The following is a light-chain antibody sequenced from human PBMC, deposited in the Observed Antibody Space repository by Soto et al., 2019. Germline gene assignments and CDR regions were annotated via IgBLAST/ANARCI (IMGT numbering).Light chain of an antibody. J-gene: IGLJ2*01. CDR3: QTWGAGHVV. Sequence: QLVLTQSPSASASPGASVKLTCTLSSGHSSYAIAWHQQQPEKGTRYLMKVKSDGSHTKGDVIPDRFSGSSSGAERYLTISILPSEDEADYYCQTWGAGHVVFGGGTKLTVL. V-gene: IGLV4-69*01. CDR2: VKSDGSH. CDR1: SGHSSYA.